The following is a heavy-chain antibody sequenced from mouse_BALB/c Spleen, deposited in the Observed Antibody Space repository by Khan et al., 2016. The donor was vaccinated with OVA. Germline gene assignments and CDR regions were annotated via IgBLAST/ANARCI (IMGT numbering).Heavy chain of an antibody. J-gene: IGHJ3*01. CDR2: IWSAGSK. V-gene: IGHV2-2*02. D-gene: IGHD1-1*02. CDR3: ARSGCDCGRGGFFAY. CDR1: GFSLTNYS. Sequence: QVQLKESGPGLVQPSQSLSITCTVSGFSLTNYSVHWVRQSPGKGLEWLGVIWSAGSKDYNAAIISRLTIRKDNSSSQDCIKQISLQPNNAAISYCARSGCDCGRGGFFAYWGQGTLVTVSA.